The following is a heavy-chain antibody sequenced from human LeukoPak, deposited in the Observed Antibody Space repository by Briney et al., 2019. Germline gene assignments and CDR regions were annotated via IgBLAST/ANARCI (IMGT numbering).Heavy chain of an antibody. D-gene: IGHD4-11*01. V-gene: IGHV3-23*01. J-gene: IGHJ4*02. CDR3: AKDQYSNYGYFDY. CDR2: ISSSGGRT. Sequence: PPRSLSLAWPAAGFSFSNYCTSWVRQPAGKWLEWVGCISSSGGRTYAAGSVKGRFTISRDNAKSTLYVKMNSRRAEDTAVYYCAKDQYSNYGYFDYWGQGTLVTVSS. CDR1: GFSFSNYC.